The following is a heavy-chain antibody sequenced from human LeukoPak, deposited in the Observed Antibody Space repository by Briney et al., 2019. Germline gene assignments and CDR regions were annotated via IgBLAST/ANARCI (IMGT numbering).Heavy chain of an antibody. J-gene: IGHJ4*02. D-gene: IGHD2-2*01. CDR2: IIPIFGTA. CDR1: GGTFSSYA. CDR3: ARSRGVVPAALDDY. Sequence: GASVKVSCKASGGTFSSYAISWVRQAPGQGLEWMGGIIPIFGTANYAQKFQGRVTITADESTSTAYMELSSLRSEDTAVYYCARSRGVVPAALDDYWGQGTLVTVSS. V-gene: IGHV1-69*13.